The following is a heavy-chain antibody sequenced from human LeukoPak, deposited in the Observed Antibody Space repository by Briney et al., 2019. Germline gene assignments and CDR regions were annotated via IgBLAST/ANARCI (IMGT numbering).Heavy chain of an antibody. CDR2: ISSSSSII. D-gene: IGHD3-22*01. J-gene: IGHJ5*02. V-gene: IGHV3-48*01. CDR1: GFTFSIYS. CDR3: ARDYYDSSGSSWFDP. Sequence: GGSLRLSCAASGFTFSIYSMNWVRQAPGKGLEWVSYISSSSSIIHYADSVKGRFTISRDNAKNSLYLQMNSLRAKDTALYYCARDYYDSSGSSWFDPWGQGTLVTVSS.